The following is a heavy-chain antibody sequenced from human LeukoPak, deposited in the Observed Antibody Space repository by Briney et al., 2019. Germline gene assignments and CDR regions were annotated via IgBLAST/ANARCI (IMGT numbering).Heavy chain of an antibody. J-gene: IGHJ4*02. D-gene: IGHD2-2*01. CDR1: GFTFSSYA. CDR2: ISGSGGST. Sequence: TGGSLRLSCAASGFTFSSYAMSWVRQAPGKGLEWVSAISGSGGSTYYADSVKGGFTISRDNSKNTLYLQMNSLRAEDTAVYYCAKDLSLVVVPAAGFDYWGQGTLVTVSS. CDR3: AKDLSLVVVPAAGFDY. V-gene: IGHV3-23*01.